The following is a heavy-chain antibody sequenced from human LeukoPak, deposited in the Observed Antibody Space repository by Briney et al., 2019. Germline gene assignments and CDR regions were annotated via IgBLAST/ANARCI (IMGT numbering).Heavy chain of an antibody. Sequence: GGSLRLSCAASGFTFSSYAMSWVRQAPGKGLEYVSVISGSGGSTHYIDSVKGRFTISRDNSKNTLYLQMNSLRVEDTAVYYCAKDGTTTITFDYWGQGTLVTVSS. CDR2: ISGSGGST. CDR3: AKDGTTTITFDY. J-gene: IGHJ4*02. V-gene: IGHV3-23*01. D-gene: IGHD4-11*01. CDR1: GFTFSSYA.